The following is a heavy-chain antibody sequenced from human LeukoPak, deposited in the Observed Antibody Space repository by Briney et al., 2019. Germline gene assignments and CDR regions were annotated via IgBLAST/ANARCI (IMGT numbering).Heavy chain of an antibody. J-gene: IGHJ6*02. D-gene: IGHD4/OR15-4a*01. Sequence: GGSLRLSCAASGFTFSSHSMNWVRQAPGKGLEWVAVISYDGSHKYSADSVKGRFTISRDNSKNTLYLQMNSLRTEDTAVYFCSASRPHYGDYYGLDVWGHGTTVTVSS. V-gene: IGHV3-30*03. CDR3: SASRPHYGDYYGLDV. CDR1: GFTFSSHS. CDR2: ISYDGSHK.